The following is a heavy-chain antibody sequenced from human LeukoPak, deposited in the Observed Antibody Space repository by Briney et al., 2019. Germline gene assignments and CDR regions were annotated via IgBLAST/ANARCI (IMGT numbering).Heavy chain of an antibody. J-gene: IGHJ4*02. D-gene: IGHD3-22*01. CDR1: GFTFSRYW. Sequence: GGSLRLSCAASGFTFSRYWMSWVRQAPGKGLEWVANIKQDGSEDNHVGSVKGRFTISRDNAKNSLFLQMSSLRAEDTAVYYCARDYDSSGYDSRLDSWGQGALVTVSS. CDR3: ARDYDSSGYDSRLDS. CDR2: IKQDGSED. V-gene: IGHV3-7*01.